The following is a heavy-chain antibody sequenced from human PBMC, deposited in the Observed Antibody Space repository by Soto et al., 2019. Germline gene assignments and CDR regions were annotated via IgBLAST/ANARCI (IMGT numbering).Heavy chain of an antibody. CDR1: GFTFSSYE. V-gene: IGHV3-48*03. J-gene: IGHJ4*02. CDR3: ARGQYGSGGGYFDY. D-gene: IGHD6-19*01. CDR2: ISSSGITI. Sequence: EVQLVESGGGLVQPGGSLRLSCAASGFTFSSYEMNWVRQAPGKGLEWVSYISSSGITIYYADSVKGRFTISRDNAKNPLHLKLNSLGAEDTAFYYCARGQYGSGGGYFDYWGQETLVTVSS.